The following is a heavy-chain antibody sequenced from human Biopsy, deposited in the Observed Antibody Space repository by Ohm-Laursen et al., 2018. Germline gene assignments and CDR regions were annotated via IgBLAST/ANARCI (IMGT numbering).Heavy chain of an antibody. CDR1: GYTFTSYD. D-gene: IGHD1-7*01. Sequence: ASVKVSCKASGYTFTSYDITWVRQASGQGPVWIGWLNPVSGNSNFGQKFRGRVTVTSDTSISTAYMELSGLASDDTATYYCGRAVRNQLLTDPWGQGTLVTVTS. CDR3: GRAVRNQLLTDP. V-gene: IGHV1-8*01. CDR2: LNPVSGNS. J-gene: IGHJ5*02.